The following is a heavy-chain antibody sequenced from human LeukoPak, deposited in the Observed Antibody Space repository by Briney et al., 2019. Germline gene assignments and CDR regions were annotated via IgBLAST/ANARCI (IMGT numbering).Heavy chain of an antibody. CDR3: ARPVAGSSVWRSFDY. CDR2: IYHGGST. D-gene: IGHD6-19*01. V-gene: IGHV4-4*02. J-gene: IGHJ4*02. CDR1: GGSISSRNW. Sequence: PSGTLSLTCAVSGGSISSRNWWSWVRQPPGKGLEWIGEIYHGGSTNYNPSLKSRVTISVDMSKNQFSLKLSSVTAADTAVYYCARPVAGSSVWRSFDYWGQGALVTVSS.